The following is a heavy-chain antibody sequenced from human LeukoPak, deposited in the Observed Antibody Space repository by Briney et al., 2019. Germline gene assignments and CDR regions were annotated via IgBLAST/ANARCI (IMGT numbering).Heavy chain of an antibody. Sequence: SKTLSLTCTFSRASFSNYYLNCIRQPPGKGLDFIEYISNSGSTNYNPTLKSRVTISVDRSTKQFSLKLSSVTAADTAVYYCARLLAVAGTADWFDPWGQGTLVTVSS. CDR1: RASFSNYY. J-gene: IGHJ5*02. CDR2: ISNSGST. CDR3: ARLLAVAGTADWFDP. V-gene: IGHV4-59*01. D-gene: IGHD6-13*01.